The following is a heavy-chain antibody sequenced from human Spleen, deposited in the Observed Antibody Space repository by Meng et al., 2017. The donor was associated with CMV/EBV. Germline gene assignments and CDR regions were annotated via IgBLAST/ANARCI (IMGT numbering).Heavy chain of an antibody. CDR3: AREVITASGYFDN. CDR1: GGSIGTYY. J-gene: IGHJ4*02. Sequence: SETLSLTCIVSGGSIGTYYWSWIRQPPGKTLEWMGYIFNSGSTKYSPSLKSRVTISLETSKNQFSLKLTSVTAADTAVYYCAREVITASGYFDNWGQGMLVTVSS. V-gene: IGHV4-59*13. D-gene: IGHD6-13*01. CDR2: IFNSGST.